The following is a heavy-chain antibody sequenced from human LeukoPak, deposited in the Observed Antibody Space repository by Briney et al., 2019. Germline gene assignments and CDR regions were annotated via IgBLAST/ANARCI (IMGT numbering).Heavy chain of an antibody. J-gene: IGHJ4*02. CDR3: ARDRRVYFDY. V-gene: IGHV3-33*01. CDR2: IWYDGVNK. CDR1: GFTFSNYG. D-gene: IGHD6-13*01. Sequence: GGSLRLSCAASGFTFSNYGMHWVRQTPGKGLEWVGTIWYDGVNKYYADAVKGRFTISRDNSKNTLYLQMNSLRAEDTAAYYCARDRRVYFDYWGQGTLVTVSS.